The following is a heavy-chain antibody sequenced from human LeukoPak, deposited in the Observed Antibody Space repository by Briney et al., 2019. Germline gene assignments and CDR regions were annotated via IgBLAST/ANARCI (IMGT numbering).Heavy chain of an antibody. Sequence: PGGSLRLSCFASGITVRGYVLNWLRQPPGKGLEWVSSISDRVYYADSEKGRFTISRADAKNSLYLQMNSLRADGTAVYYCARGGWPRFWSQGTLVTVSS. V-gene: IGHV3-21*01. CDR3: ARGGWPRF. J-gene: IGHJ4*02. D-gene: IGHD5-12*01. CDR1: GITVRGYV. CDR2: ISDRV.